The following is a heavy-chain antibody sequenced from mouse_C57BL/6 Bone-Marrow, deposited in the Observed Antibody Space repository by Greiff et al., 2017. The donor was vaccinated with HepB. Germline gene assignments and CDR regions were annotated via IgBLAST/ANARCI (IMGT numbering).Heavy chain of an antibody. CDR2: IHPNSGRT. V-gene: IGHV1-64*01. CDR1: GYTFTSYW. CDR3: ARGGAHWAMDY. Sequence: VQLQQPGAELVKPGASVKLSCKASGYTFTSYWMHWVKQRPGQGLEWIGMIHPNSGRTNYNEKFKIKATLTVDKASSTAYMQLSSLTYEDSAVYYCARGGAHWAMDYWGQGTSVTVSS. J-gene: IGHJ4*01. D-gene: IGHD4-1*01.